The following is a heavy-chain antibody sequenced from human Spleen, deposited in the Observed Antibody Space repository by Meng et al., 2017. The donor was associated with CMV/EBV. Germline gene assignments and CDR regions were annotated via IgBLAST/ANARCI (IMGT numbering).Heavy chain of an antibody. D-gene: IGHD4-11*01. CDR1: GNPFTGYY. CDR2: INPNSGGT. CDR3: ARDYSTTAFDY. V-gene: IGHV1-2*02. J-gene: IGHJ4*02. Sequence: LGQVGAGVENPGAAVKASCKASGNPFTGYYMHWVRQAPGQGLDWMGWINPNSGGTNYAQKFQGRVTMTRDTSISTAYMELSRLRSDDTAVYYCARDYSTTAFDYWGQGTLVTVSS.